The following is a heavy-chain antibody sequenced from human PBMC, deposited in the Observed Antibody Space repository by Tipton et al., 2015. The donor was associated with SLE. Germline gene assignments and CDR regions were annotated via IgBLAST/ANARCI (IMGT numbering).Heavy chain of an antibody. CDR3: ARVYSSSSEYFDF. V-gene: IGHV4-61*01. CDR2: ISYSGST. Sequence: TLSLTCTVSGGSISSGSYYWSWIRQPPGKGLEWIGYISYSGSTNYNPSLKSRVTISVDTSKNQFSLKLSSVTAADTAVYYCARVYSSSSEYFDFWGRGTLVTVSS. D-gene: IGHD6-6*01. CDR1: GGSISSGSYY. J-gene: IGHJ2*01.